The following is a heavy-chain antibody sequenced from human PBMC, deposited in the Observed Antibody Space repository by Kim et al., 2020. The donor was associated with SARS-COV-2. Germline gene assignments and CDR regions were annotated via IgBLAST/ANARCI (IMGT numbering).Heavy chain of an antibody. D-gene: IGHD2-21*02. CDR1: GYTFTSYG. Sequence: ASVKVSYKASGYTFTSYGISWVRQAPGQGLEWMGWISAYNGNTNYAQKLQGRVTMTTDTSTSTAYMELRSLRSDDTAVYYCARVADRILNCGGDCYDIWGQGTLVTVSS. CDR2: ISAYNGNT. CDR3: ARVADRILNCGGDCYDI. J-gene: IGHJ4*02. V-gene: IGHV1-18*01.